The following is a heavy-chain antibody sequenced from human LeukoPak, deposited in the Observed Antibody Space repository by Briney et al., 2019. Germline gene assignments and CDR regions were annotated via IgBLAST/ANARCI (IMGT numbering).Heavy chain of an antibody. Sequence: SETLSLTCTVSGGSISSGSYYWGWIRQPPGKGLEWIGSIYYSGSTYHHPSLKSRVTISVDTSKNQVSLKLTSVTAADTAVYYCARQTGSGLFILPGGQGTLVTVSS. J-gene: IGHJ4*02. CDR1: GGSISSGSYY. CDR3: ARQTGSGLFILP. CDR2: IYYSGST. D-gene: IGHD3/OR15-3a*01. V-gene: IGHV4-39*01.